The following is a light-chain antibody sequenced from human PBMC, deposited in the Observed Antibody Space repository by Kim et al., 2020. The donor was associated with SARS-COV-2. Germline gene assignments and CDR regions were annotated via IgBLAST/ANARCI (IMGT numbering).Light chain of an antibody. Sequence: LSPGERATLSCRASQSVSSYLAWYQQKPGQAPRLLIYDASNRASGIPARFSGSGSGTDFTLTISSLEPEDFAVYYCQQRSNWPGTFGQGTKVDIK. J-gene: IGKJ1*01. CDR2: DAS. CDR1: QSVSSY. V-gene: IGKV3-11*01. CDR3: QQRSNWPGT.